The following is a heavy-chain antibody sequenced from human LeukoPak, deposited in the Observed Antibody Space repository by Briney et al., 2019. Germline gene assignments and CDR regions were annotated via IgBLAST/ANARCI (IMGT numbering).Heavy chain of an antibody. D-gene: IGHD3-10*01. CDR1: DGSISSGSYY. CDR3: ARGTRGGFDP. J-gene: IGHJ5*02. CDR2: IYTSGST. Sequence: PSETLSLTCTVSDGSISSGSYYWSWIRQPAGKGLEWIGRIYTSGSTNYNPSLKSRVTISVDTSKNQFSLKLSSVTAADTAVYYCARGTRGGFDPWGQGTLVTVSS. V-gene: IGHV4-61*02.